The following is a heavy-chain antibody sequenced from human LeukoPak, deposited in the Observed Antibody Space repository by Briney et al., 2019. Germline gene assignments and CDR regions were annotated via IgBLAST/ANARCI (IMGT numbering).Heavy chain of an antibody. CDR2: IYTSGST. Sequence: SETLSLTCTVSGGSISSYYWSWIRQPAGKGLEWIGRIYTSGSTNYNPFLKSRVTMSVDTSKNQFSLKLSSVTAADTAVYYCARAGKVVVAATRNGMDVWGQGTTVTVSS. CDR3: ARAGKVVVAATRNGMDV. D-gene: IGHD2-15*01. CDR1: GGSISSYY. J-gene: IGHJ6*02. V-gene: IGHV4-4*07.